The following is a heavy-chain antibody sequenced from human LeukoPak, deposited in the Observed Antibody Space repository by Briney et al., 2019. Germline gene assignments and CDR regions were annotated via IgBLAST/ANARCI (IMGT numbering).Heavy chain of an antibody. CDR3: ARVNNYDILSSFDY. D-gene: IGHD3-9*01. V-gene: IGHV1-46*01. J-gene: IGHJ4*02. CDR2: INPSGGNT. CDR1: GYTFTNFY. Sequence: ASVKVSCKTSGYTFTNFYMHWVRQAPGQGLEWMGIINPSGGNTGYAQKFQGRVTMTRDTSTSTVYMEMSSLRSEDTAVYYCARVNNYDILSSFDYWGQGILVTVSS.